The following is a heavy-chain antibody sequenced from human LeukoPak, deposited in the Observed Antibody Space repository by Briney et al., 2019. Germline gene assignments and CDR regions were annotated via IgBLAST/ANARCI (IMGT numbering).Heavy chain of an antibody. CDR2: IYYSGST. D-gene: IGHD6-13*01. CDR3: VREVKGYGSSWYQNWFDP. V-gene: IGHV4-30-4*01. Sequence: SETLSLTCTVSGGSISSGDYYWSWIRQPPGKGLEWIGYIYYSGSTYYNPSLKSRVTTSIDTSKDQFSLKMSSVTAADTAVYYCVREVKGYGSSWYQNWFDPWGQGTLVTVSS. J-gene: IGHJ5*02. CDR1: GGSISSGDYY.